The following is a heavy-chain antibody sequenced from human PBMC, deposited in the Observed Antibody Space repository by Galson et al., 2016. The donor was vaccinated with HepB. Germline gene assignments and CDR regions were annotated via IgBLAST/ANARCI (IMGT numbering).Heavy chain of an antibody. CDR2: IYYNGST. D-gene: IGHD2-15*01. CDR1: GGSISSHF. Sequence: SETLSLTCTVSGGSISSHFWSWIRQSPGKGLEWIGFIYYNGSTNYKPFLKSRVAMSVDTSKNQFSLKLNSATAADTAVYYCATDSRFAGYCYGGSCLDAFDIWGQGTMVTVSS. CDR3: ATDSRFAGYCYGGSCLDAFDI. J-gene: IGHJ3*02. V-gene: IGHV4-59*11.